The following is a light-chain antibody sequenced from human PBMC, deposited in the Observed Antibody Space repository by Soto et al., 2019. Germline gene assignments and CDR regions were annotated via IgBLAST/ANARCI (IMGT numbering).Light chain of an antibody. V-gene: IGKV3-20*01. J-gene: IGKJ1*01. Sequence: GERATLSCRASQSVRSSYLAWYQQKAGQAPRLLIYGESSRHTDIPDRLSGVGSGANLNSTLSRLGPENFAMDLRQQYGSSPETFGQGTKV. CDR2: GES. CDR3: QQYGSSPET. CDR1: QSVRSSY.